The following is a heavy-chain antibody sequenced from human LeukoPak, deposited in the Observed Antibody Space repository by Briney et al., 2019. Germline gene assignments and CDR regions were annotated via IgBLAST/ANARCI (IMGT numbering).Heavy chain of an antibody. D-gene: IGHD1-26*01. CDR2: IIPIFGTA. CDR3: AREEWEGSSVDY. Sequence: GASVKVSCKASGGTFSSYAISWVRQAPGQGLEWMGGIIPIFGTANYAQKFQGRVTITADESTSTAYMELSSLRSEDTAVYYCAREEWEGSSVDYWGQGTLVTVSS. J-gene: IGHJ4*02. CDR1: GGTFSSYA. V-gene: IGHV1-69*13.